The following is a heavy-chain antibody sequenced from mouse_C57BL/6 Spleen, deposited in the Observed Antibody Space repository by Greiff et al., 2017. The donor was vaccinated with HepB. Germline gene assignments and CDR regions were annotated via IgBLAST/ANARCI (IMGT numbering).Heavy chain of an antibody. D-gene: IGHD1-1*01. CDR2: INPNNGGT. V-gene: IGHV1-26*01. CDR3: ARLDYYGSSHWYFDV. J-gene: IGHJ1*03. Sequence: VQLQQSGPELVKPGASVKISCKASGYTFTDYYMNWVKQSHGKSLEWIGDINPNNGGTSYNQKFKGKATLTVDKSSSTAYMELRSLTSEDSAFYYCARLDYYGSSHWYFDVWGTGTTVTVSS. CDR1: GYTFTDYY.